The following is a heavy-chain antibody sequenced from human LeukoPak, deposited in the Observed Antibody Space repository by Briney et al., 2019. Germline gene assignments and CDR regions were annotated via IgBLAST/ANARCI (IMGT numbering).Heavy chain of an antibody. D-gene: IGHD5-12*01. V-gene: IGHV3-30*03. Sequence: GGSLRLSCAASGVTFSSYGMHWVRQAPGKGLEWVALISSDGNDKLYGDSVKGRFTFSRDDSKSTLYLQMNSLRAEDTAVYYCTTKVIRGNSGDDYDDWGQGTLVTVSS. CDR3: TTKVIRGNSGDDYDD. CDR2: ISSDGNDK. J-gene: IGHJ4*02. CDR1: GVTFSSYG.